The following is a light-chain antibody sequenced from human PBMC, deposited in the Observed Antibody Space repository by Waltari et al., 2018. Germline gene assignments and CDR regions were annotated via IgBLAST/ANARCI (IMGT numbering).Light chain of an antibody. CDR1: QSVSRS. V-gene: IGKV3-20*01. Sequence: EIVLAQSPGTLSLSPGERATLSCRASQSVSRSLAWYQQKPGQAPRLLIHGTSIRATGIPDRFSGSGSGTDFSLTISRLESEDFAVYYCQHYVRLPATFGQGTKVEIK. CDR2: GTS. CDR3: QHYVRLPAT. J-gene: IGKJ1*01.